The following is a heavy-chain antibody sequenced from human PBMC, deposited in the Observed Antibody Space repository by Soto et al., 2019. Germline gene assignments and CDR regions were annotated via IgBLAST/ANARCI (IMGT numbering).Heavy chain of an antibody. J-gene: IGHJ3*02. CDR1: GFTFSDYY. V-gene: IGHV3-11*05. CDR2: ISSSSSYT. D-gene: IGHD5-18*01. Sequence: GGSLRLSCAASGFTFSDYYMSWIRQAPGKGLVWVSYISSSSSYTNYADSVKGRFTISRDNAKNSLYLQMNSLRAEDTAVYYCARGGGYSPYAFDIWGQGTMVTVSS. CDR3: ARGGGYSPYAFDI.